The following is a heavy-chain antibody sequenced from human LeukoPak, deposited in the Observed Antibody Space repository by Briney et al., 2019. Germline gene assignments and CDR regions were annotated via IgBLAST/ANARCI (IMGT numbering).Heavy chain of an antibody. CDR1: GFDLSDYY. J-gene: IGHJ4*02. Sequence: GGSLRLSCVVSGFDLSDYYMSWIRQAPGKGLEWISYISSSCGNIYFADSVKGRFTMSSDNARGSLYLQMTSLRADATASYYCARRRDYFDYWGQGTLVTVSS. CDR3: ARRRDYFDY. CDR2: ISSSCGNI. V-gene: IGHV3-11*01.